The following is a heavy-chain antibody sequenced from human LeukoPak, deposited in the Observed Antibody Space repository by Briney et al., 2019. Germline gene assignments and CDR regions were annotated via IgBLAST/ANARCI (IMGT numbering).Heavy chain of an antibody. CDR2: ISGCNGSI. Sequence: GGPLRLSCGASGYTFSSYDMNWVPQAPGKGLEWVLSISGCNGSIYYADSVRGRFTLSRENAKHSLSLHMNSLRAGDTAVFYCARDSSGWYRGYFDYWGQGTLVTVSS. CDR1: GYTFSSYD. CDR3: ARDSSGWYRGYFDY. J-gene: IGHJ4*02. D-gene: IGHD6-19*01. V-gene: IGHV3-21*01.